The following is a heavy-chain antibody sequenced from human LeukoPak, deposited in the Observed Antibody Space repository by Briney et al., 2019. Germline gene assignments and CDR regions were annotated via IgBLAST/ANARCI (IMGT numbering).Heavy chain of an antibody. Sequence: GGSLRLSCAASGFTVSSNYMSWVRQAPGKGLEWVSVIYSGGSAYYADSVKGRFTISRDNSKNTLYLQMNSLRAEDTAVYYCAKDTRYSGSYYFVFDYWGQGTLVTVSS. D-gene: IGHD1-26*01. CDR3: AKDTRYSGSYYFVFDY. CDR1: GFTVSSNY. CDR2: IYSGGSA. V-gene: IGHV3-53*01. J-gene: IGHJ4*02.